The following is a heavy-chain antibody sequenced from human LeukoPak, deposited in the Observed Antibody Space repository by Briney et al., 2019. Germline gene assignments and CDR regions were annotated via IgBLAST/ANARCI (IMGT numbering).Heavy chain of an antibody. CDR2: IIPIFGTA. V-gene: IGHV1-69*01. CDR1: GGTFSSYA. D-gene: IGHD2-21*02. J-gene: IGHJ3*02. CDR3: ATRPAYCGGDCWGAYNI. Sequence: SVTVSCKASGGTFSSYAISWVRQAPGQGLEWMGGIIPIFGTANYAQKFQGRVTITADESTSTAYMELSSLRSEDTAVYYCATRPAYCGGDCWGAYNIWGQGTVVTVSS.